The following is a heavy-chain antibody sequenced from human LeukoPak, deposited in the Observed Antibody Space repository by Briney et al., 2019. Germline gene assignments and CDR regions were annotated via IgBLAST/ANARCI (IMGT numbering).Heavy chain of an antibody. CDR1: GYSFTSYW. Sequence: KVPCKGSGYSFTSYWIGWVRQMPGKGLEWMGIIYPGDSDTRYSPSFQGQVTISADKSITTAYLQWSSLRASDTAMYYCARPANRGDAFDIWGQGTMVTVSS. J-gene: IGHJ3*02. CDR3: ARPANRGDAFDI. CDR2: IYPGDSDT. D-gene: IGHD2/OR15-2a*01. V-gene: IGHV5-51*01.